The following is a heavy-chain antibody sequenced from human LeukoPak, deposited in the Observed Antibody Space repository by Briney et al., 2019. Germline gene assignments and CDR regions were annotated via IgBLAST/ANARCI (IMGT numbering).Heavy chain of an antibody. CDR1: GFTFTDYS. CDR3: ARGDHDYGDY. Sequence: GGSLRLSCSVSGFTFTDYSMNWVRQAPGKGLEWVSYIDKTSSNIYYADSVKGRFIISRDNAKNSLYLQMNSLRAEDTAVYYCARGDHDYGDYGGQGTLVTVSS. CDR2: IDKTSSNI. V-gene: IGHV3-48*01. J-gene: IGHJ4*02.